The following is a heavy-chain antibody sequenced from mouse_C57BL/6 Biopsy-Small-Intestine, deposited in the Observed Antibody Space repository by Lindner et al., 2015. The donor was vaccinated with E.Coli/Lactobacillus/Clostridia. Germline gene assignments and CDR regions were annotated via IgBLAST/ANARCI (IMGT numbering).Heavy chain of an antibody. CDR1: GYTFTNYD. D-gene: IGHD2-2*01. Sequence: SVKVSCKASGYTFTNYDIHWVRQAPGQKLESMGRINPANGNTEYSQKFQGRVTMTRDTSASTAYMELSSLGSEDTAVYYCARDQYGSGSYDPFDVWGQGTMLTVSS. J-gene: IGHJ3*02. CDR2: INPANGNT. V-gene: IGHV1-84*02. CDR3: ARDQYGSGSYDPFDV.